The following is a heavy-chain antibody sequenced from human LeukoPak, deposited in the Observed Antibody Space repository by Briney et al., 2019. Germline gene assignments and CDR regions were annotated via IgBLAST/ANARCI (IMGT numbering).Heavy chain of an antibody. CDR1: AAPITSYY. J-gene: IGHJ5*02. D-gene: IGHD3-10*01. CDR2: IYYSGST. V-gene: IGHV4-59*01. CDR3: ARDRGRATWFDP. Sequence: KPSETLSLTCTVSAAPITSYYWSWIRQPPGKGLEWIGYIYYSGSTNYNPSLKSRVTISVDTSRKQFSLKLHSVSAADTAVYYCARDRGRATWFDPWGQGTVVTVSS.